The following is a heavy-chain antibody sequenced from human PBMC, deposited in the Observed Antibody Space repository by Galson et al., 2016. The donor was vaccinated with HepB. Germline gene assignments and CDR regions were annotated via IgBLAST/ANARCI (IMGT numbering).Heavy chain of an antibody. V-gene: IGHV3-7*02. CDR2: VGPNGGEE. D-gene: IGHD4-11*01. Sequence: SLRLSCAASGFTFTNYWMNWVRQTPGKGLEWVANVGPNGGEEYYVHSVKGRFTISRDNAGTSLFLQMDSLRVDDTAVYYCAATTVGSGGTRRFDHWGHGILVTVSS. J-gene: IGHJ4*01. CDR3: AATTVGSGGTRRFDH. CDR1: GFTFTNYW.